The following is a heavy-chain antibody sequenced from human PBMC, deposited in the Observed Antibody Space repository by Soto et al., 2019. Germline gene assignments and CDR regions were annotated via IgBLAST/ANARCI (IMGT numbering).Heavy chain of an antibody. CDR2: IYYSGST. Sequence: SETLSLTCTVSGGSISSYYWSWIRQPPGKGLEWIGYIYYSGSTNYNPSLKSRVTISVDTSKNQFSLKLSSVTAADTAVYYCARHYGALGHFDYWGQGTLVTVSS. D-gene: IGHD4-17*01. CDR1: GGSISSYY. V-gene: IGHV4-59*08. J-gene: IGHJ4*02. CDR3: ARHYGALGHFDY.